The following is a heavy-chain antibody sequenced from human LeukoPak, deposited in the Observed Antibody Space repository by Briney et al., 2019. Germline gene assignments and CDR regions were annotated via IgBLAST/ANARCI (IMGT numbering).Heavy chain of an antibody. CDR3: AKDQYYYDSSGPRAFDY. D-gene: IGHD3-22*01. CDR2: IWYDGSNK. Sequence: PGRSLRLSCAASGFTFSSYGMHWVRQAPGKGLEWVAVIWYDGSNKYYADSVKGRFTISRDNSKNTLYLQMNSLRAEDTAVYYCAKDQYYYDSSGPRAFDYWGQGTLVTVSS. V-gene: IGHV3-33*06. CDR1: GFTFSSYG. J-gene: IGHJ4*02.